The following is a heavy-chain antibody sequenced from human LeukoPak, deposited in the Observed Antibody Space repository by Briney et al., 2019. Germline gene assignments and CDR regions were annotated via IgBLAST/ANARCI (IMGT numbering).Heavy chain of an antibody. D-gene: IGHD3-3*01. J-gene: IGHJ6*02. CDR3: AGTYDFWSGYYSNYYYGMDV. Sequence: SETLSLTCAVYGGSFSGYYWSWIRQPPGKGLEWIGEINHSGSTNYNPSLKSRVTISVDTSKNQFSLKLSPVTAADTAVYYCAGTYDFWSGYYSNYYYGMDVWGQGTTVTVSS. V-gene: IGHV4-34*01. CDR2: INHSGST. CDR1: GGSFSGYY.